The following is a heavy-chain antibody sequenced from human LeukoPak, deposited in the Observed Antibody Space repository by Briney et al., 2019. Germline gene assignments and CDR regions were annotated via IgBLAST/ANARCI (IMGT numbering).Heavy chain of an antibody. Sequence: GGSLRLSCAASGFTFSSYSMNWVRQASGKGLEWVSSISSSSSYIYYADSVKGRFTISRDNAKNSLYLQMNSLRAEDTAVYYCAIVRGYSYGIDYWGQGTLVTVSS. CDR1: GFTFSSYS. J-gene: IGHJ4*02. CDR2: ISSSSSYI. V-gene: IGHV3-21*01. D-gene: IGHD5-18*01. CDR3: AIVRGYSYGIDY.